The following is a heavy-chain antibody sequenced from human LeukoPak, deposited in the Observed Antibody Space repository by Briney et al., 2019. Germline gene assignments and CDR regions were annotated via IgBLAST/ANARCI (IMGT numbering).Heavy chain of an antibody. CDR3: ARKVGSYFDY. J-gene: IGHJ4*02. V-gene: IGHV6-1*01. CDR2: TYYRSKWYN. Sequence: SQTLSLICSISGDIVSSNSVAWNWIRQSPSRGLELLGRTYYRSKWYNDYAVSVKSRITINPDTSKNQFSLQLNSVTPEDTAVYYCARKVGSYFDYWGQGTLVTVSS. D-gene: IGHD1-26*01. CDR1: GDIVSSNSVA.